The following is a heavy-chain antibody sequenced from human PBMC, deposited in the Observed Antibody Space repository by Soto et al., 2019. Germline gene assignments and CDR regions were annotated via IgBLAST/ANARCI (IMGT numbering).Heavy chain of an antibody. D-gene: IGHD3-16*01. CDR1: GDTFNSYV. CDR3: ARESLGAKGADH. V-gene: IGHV1-69*17. Sequence: QVQLVQSGAEVKRPGSSVKVSCESSGDTFNSYVISWVRQAPGQGLEWMGGIIPIIGVTHYAQKFQGRVTISAFSSTGTAYMELTNLGFEGTALYYCARESLGAKGADHWGQGTLVTVSS. J-gene: IGHJ4*02. CDR2: IIPIIGVT.